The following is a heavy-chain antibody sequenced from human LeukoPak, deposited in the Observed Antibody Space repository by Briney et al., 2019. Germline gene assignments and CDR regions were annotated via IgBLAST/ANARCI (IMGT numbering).Heavy chain of an antibody. V-gene: IGHV3-7*01. Sequence: QPGGSLRLSGAASGFTCSSYWMTWVRQAPGMGLEWVGFIRPDGSESYYVDSVKGRFAISRDNAKNSLYLQMNSLRAEDTAVYYCVRDVGFFHMDVWGKGTTVTVSS. CDR1: GFTCSSYW. J-gene: IGHJ6*03. CDR2: IRPDGSES. D-gene: IGHD1-26*01. CDR3: VRDVGFFHMDV.